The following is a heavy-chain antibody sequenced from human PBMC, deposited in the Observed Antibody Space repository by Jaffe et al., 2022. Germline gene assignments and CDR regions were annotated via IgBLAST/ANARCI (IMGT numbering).Heavy chain of an antibody. J-gene: IGHJ4*02. CDR3: AKDRRRTLDIVVVVAAQYYFDY. CDR2: IRYDGSNK. D-gene: IGHD2-15*01. CDR1: GFTFSSYG. V-gene: IGHV3-30*02. Sequence: QVQLVESGGGVVQPGGSLRLSCAASGFTFSSYGMHWVRQAPGKGLEWVAFIRYDGSNKYYADSVKGRFTISRDNSKNTLYLQMNSLRAEDTAVYYCAKDRRRTLDIVVVVAAQYYFDYWGQGTLVTVSS.